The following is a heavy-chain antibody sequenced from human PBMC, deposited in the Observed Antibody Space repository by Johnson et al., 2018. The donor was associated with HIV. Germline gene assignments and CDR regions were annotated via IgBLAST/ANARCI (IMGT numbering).Heavy chain of an antibody. J-gene: IGHJ3*02. CDR2: IRYDGSNK. CDR3: AEDYGWLLDSPDVFDI. CDR1: EFTFSNYA. Sequence: QVQLVESGGGVVRPGGSLRLYCAVSEFTFSNYAMHWVRLTPGKGLQWVAFIRYDGSNKYYADSVKGRFTISRDTAKNTLYLKMNSLRDDDTAVYYCAEDYGWLLDSPDVFDIWCEGTMVTVSS. V-gene: IGHV3-30*02. D-gene: IGHD6-19*01.